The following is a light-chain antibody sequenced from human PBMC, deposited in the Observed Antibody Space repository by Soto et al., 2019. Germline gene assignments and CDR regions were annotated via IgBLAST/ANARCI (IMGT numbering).Light chain of an antibody. CDR2: GAS. Sequence: EIVMTQSPATLSVSPGERVTLSCRARQSVSNNLAWYQQKPGQAPRLLIYGASSRATGIPDRFSGSGSGTDFTLTISRLEPEDFAVYYCQQYGSSPWTFGQGTKVDIK. CDR3: QQYGSSPWT. J-gene: IGKJ1*01. CDR1: QSVSNN. V-gene: IGKV3-20*01.